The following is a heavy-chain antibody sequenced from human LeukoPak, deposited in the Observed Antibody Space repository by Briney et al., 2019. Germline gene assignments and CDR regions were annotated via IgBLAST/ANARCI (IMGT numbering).Heavy chain of an antibody. V-gene: IGHV4-59*08. CDR2: VYYSGTA. CDR3: AITKSGWYYSDY. J-gene: IGHJ4*02. CDR1: GGSMRSYY. D-gene: IGHD6-19*01. Sequence: KPSETLSLTCTVSGGSMRSYYCSWIRQPPGKGLELIGYVYYSGTANYNPSLESRVTILVDTSKNQFSLNLSSVTAADTAVYYCAITKSGWYYSDYWGQGTLVSVSS.